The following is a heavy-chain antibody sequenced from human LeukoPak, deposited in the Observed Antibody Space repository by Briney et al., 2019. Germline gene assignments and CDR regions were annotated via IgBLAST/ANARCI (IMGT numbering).Heavy chain of an antibody. CDR1: GYNFASQW. CDR2: INPGSSDI. Sequence: GESLKISYKHSGYNFASQWIGWVRQMPGTGLEWMGIINPGSSDIVYTPSFQGQVSFSADKSTSTVFLQWGSLKASDTAMYYCSTRAFSDTSPVAWGQGTLVTVSS. D-gene: IGHD3-22*01. V-gene: IGHV5-51*01. CDR3: STRAFSDTSPVA. J-gene: IGHJ5*02.